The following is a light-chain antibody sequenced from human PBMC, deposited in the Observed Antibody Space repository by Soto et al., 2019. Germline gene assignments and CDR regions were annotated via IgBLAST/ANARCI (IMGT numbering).Light chain of an antibody. CDR3: GSYTGSIYV. Sequence: QSALAEPASVSGSPGQSITISCTGTSSDVGSYNFVSWYQQYPGKVPKLMIYEGTNRPSGVSSRFSGSKSGNTASLTISGLQAEDEADYYCGSYTGSIYVFGTGTKVTV. J-gene: IGLJ1*01. CDR2: EGT. V-gene: IGLV2-14*02. CDR1: SSDVGSYNF.